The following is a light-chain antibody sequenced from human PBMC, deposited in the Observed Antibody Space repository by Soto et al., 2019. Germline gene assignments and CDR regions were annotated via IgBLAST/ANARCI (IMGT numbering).Light chain of an antibody. CDR3: SSYTSSNTLEV. Sequence: QSVLIHPASVSGSPGQSITISCTGTSRDVGGSNYVSWYQHHPHRAPKLLIYEVSYRPSGVSSRFSGSKSGNTASLTISGLQAEDEADYYCSSYTSSNTLEVFGVGTKVTVL. CDR1: SRDVGGSNY. J-gene: IGLJ1*01. V-gene: IGLV2-14*01. CDR2: EVS.